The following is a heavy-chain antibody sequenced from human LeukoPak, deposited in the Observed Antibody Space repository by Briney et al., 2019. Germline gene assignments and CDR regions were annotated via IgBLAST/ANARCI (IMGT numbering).Heavy chain of an antibody. Sequence: SVKVSCKASGGTFSSYAISWVRQAPGQGLEWMGGIIPIFGTANYAQKFQGRVTITADESTSTAYMELSSLRSEDTAVYYCATVSSGWSLGFDPWGQGTLVTVSS. CDR1: GGTFSSYA. CDR2: IIPIFGTA. V-gene: IGHV1-69*13. CDR3: ATVSSGWSLGFDP. D-gene: IGHD6-19*01. J-gene: IGHJ5*02.